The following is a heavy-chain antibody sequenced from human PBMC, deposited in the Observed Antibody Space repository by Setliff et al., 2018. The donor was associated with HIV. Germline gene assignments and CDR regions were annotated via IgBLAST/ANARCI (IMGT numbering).Heavy chain of an antibody. J-gene: IGHJ5*02. D-gene: IGHD1-7*01. Sequence: SETLSLTCAVSGGSISNNYWWSWVRQPPGKGLEWIGEINLSGGTNYIPSLKSRLTMSVDKSKNQVSMNLTSVTAADTAMYYCASANWNYLGYWFDPWGQGTLVTVSS. CDR3: ASANWNYLGYWFDP. V-gene: IGHV4-4*02. CDR1: GGSISNNYW. CDR2: INLSGGT.